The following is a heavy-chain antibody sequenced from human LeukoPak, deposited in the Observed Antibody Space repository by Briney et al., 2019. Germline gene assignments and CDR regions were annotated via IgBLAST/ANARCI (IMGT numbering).Heavy chain of an antibody. Sequence: SQTLSLTCTVSGGSISSGSYYWNWIRQRQPAGKGLEWIGHIQIGGSTNYNPSLKSRITISVDTSKNQFSLKLSSVTAADTAVYYCARAEGSGSYPFDYWGQGTMVTVSS. V-gene: IGHV4-61*09. D-gene: IGHD3-10*01. CDR3: ARAEGSGSYPFDY. J-gene: IGHJ4*02. CDR1: GGSISSGSYY. CDR2: IQIGGST.